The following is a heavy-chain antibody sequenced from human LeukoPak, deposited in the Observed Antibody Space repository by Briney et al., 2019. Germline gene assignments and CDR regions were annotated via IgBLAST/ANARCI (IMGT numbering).Heavy chain of an antibody. J-gene: IGHJ4*02. CDR1: GDSLSNNNVA. D-gene: IGHD4-11*01. V-gene: IGHV6-1*01. CDR3: ARGCYSSFDC. CDR2: TYYRSKWST. Sequence: ASQTLSLTCAISGDSLSNNNVAWNWIRQSPSRGLEWLGRTYYRSKWSTDYAVSVKSRITINSDTSKNQFSLQLNSVTPEDTAVYYCARGCYSSFDCWDQGTLVTVSS.